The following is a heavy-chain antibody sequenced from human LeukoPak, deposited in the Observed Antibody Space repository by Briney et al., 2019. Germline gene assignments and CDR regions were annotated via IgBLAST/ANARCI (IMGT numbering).Heavy chain of an antibody. CDR1: GYTFTGYY. D-gene: IGHD2-15*01. V-gene: IGHV1-2*02. CDR3: ASISRSKPRGGLYYYGMDV. Sequence: ASVKVSCKASGYTFTGYYMHWLRQAPGQGLEWMGWINPNSGGTNYAQKFQGRVTMTRDTSISTACMELSRLRSDDTAVYYCASISRSKPRGGLYYYGMDVWGQGTTVTVSS. J-gene: IGHJ6*02. CDR2: INPNSGGT.